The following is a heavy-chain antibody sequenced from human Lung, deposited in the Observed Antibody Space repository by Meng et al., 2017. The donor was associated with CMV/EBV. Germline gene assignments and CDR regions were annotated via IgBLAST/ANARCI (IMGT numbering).Heavy chain of an antibody. V-gene: IGHV4-30-4*02. Sequence: SXTXSLXCTVSRASMSSYGYNWSWIRQPPGEGLEWIGYIHSTGSIYYNPSLKGRITISIDTSRNQFSLELTSVTAADTAIYYYARVADPSFPYYFDFWGPGTLVTVSS. D-gene: IGHD2/OR15-2a*01. CDR3: ARVADPSFPYYFDF. CDR1: RASMSSYGYN. CDR2: IHSTGSI. J-gene: IGHJ4*02.